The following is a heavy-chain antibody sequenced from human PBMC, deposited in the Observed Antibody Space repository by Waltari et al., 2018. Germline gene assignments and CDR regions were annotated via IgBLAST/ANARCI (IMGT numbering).Heavy chain of an antibody. D-gene: IGHD3-22*01. CDR3: ARAVPNYYDSSGPYYWYMDV. CDR2: IIPILGIA. Sequence: QVQLVQSGSELKKPGVSVKVSCKASGYTFTSYAMNWVRQAPGQGLEWMGGIIPILGIANYAQKFQGRVTITADKSTSTAYMELSSLRSEDTAVYYCARAVPNYYDSSGPYYWYMDVWGKGTTVTVSS. CDR1: GYTFTSYA. J-gene: IGHJ6*03. V-gene: IGHV1-69*10.